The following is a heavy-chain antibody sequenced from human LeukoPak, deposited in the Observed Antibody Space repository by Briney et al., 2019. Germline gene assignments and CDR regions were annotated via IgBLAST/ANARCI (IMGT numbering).Heavy chain of an antibody. CDR1: GGSISSSSYY. CDR3: ARDHLGQQLASFDY. J-gene: IGHJ4*02. Sequence: SETLSLTCTVSGGSISSSSYYWGWIRQPPGKGLEWVGSIYYSGSTYYNPSLKSRVTISVDTSKNQFSLQLNSVTPEDTAVYYCARDHLGQQLASFDYWGQGTLVTVSS. CDR2: IYYSGST. V-gene: IGHV4-39*07. D-gene: IGHD6-13*01.